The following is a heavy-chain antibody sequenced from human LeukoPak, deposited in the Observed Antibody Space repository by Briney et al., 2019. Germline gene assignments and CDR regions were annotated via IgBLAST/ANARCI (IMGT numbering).Heavy chain of an antibody. CDR2: IYYSGST. V-gene: IGHV4-39*01. CDR1: GDSTSSDRYY. D-gene: IGHD1-26*01. J-gene: IGHJ4*02. Sequence: SETLSLTCTISGDSTSSDRYYGGWVRQPPGKGLEWIGNIYYSGSTYYNPSLKSRVTMSVDTSKNQFFLKLNSVTVADTAVYYCARGRPYTGGYHLDYWGQGTLVTVSP. CDR3: ARGRPYTGGYHLDY.